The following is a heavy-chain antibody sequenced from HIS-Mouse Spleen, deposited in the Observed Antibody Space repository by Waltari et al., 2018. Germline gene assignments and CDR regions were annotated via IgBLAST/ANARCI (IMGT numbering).Heavy chain of an antibody. CDR2: ISYDGSNK. J-gene: IGHJ4*02. Sequence: QVQLVESGGVVVQPGSPLRLAGAASGFASRSYGMHWVRQAPGKGLEWVAVISYDGSNKYYADSVKGRFTISRDNSKNTLYLQMNSLRAEDTAVYYCAKDRGSQFDYWGQGTLVTVSS. V-gene: IGHV3-30*18. D-gene: IGHD1-26*01. CDR3: AKDRGSQFDY. CDR1: GFASRSYG.